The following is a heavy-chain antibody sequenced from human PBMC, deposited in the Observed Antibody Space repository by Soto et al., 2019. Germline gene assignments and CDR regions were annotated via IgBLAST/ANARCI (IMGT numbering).Heavy chain of an antibody. CDR2: IYSGGTT. Sequence: VQLVESGGGLIQPGGSLRLSCAASGFTVSTNYMSWVRQAPGKGLEWVSVIYSGGTTYFADSVEGRFTISRDNSKNTLYLQMSSLRAEDTAVYFCARAASYYGLDVRGQGTTVTVSS. V-gene: IGHV3-53*01. CDR3: ARAASYYGLDV. CDR1: GFTVSTNY. J-gene: IGHJ6*02.